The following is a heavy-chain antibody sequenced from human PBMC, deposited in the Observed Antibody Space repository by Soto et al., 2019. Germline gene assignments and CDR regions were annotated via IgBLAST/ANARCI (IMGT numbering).Heavy chain of an antibody. V-gene: IGHV3-23*01. Sequence: EVQLLESGGGLVQPGGSLRLSCAASGFTFSSYAMSWVRQAPGKGLEWVSAISGSGGSTYYADSAKGRFTISRDNSKNTVYLQMNSLRAEDTAVYCCAKDQRSVLLWFGELLGPFDCWGQGTLVTVSS. CDR3: AKDQRSVLLWFGELLGPFDC. D-gene: IGHD3-10*01. CDR2: ISGSGGST. CDR1: GFTFSSYA. J-gene: IGHJ4*02.